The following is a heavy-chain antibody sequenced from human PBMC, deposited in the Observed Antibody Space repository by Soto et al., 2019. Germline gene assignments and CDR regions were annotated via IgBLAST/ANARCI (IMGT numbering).Heavy chain of an antibody. V-gene: IGHV2-5*02. D-gene: IGHD3-3*01. J-gene: IGHJ5*02. Sequence: QITLKESGPTLVKPTQTLTLTCTFSGFSLSTSGVAVGWIRQPPGKALEWLALIYWDDDKRYSPSLKSRLTITRDTAKNRVALTITTMDPVDTATYYCAHRTIVVFGTRGFAWFDPWGQGTLVTVSS. CDR1: GFSLSTSGVA. CDR2: IYWDDDK. CDR3: AHRTIVVFGTRGFAWFDP.